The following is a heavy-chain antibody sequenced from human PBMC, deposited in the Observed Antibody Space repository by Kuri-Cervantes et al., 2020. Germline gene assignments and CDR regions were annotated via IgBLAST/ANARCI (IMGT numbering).Heavy chain of an antibody. D-gene: IGHD3-3*01. V-gene: IGHV4-61*02. Sequence: SETLSLTCAVSGGSISSGGYSWNWIRQPAGKGLEWIGRIYTSGSTNYNPSLKSRVTMSVDTSKNQFSLKLSSVTAADTAVYYCARANYDIWSGYSDGFDYWGQGTLVTVSS. J-gene: IGHJ4*02. CDR2: IYTSGST. CDR1: GGSISSGGYS. CDR3: ARANYDIWSGYSDGFDY.